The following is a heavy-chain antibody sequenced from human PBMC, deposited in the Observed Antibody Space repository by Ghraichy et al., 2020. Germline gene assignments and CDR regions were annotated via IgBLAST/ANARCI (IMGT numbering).Heavy chain of an antibody. CDR1: GFTFSSYS. Sequence: GGSLRLSCAASGFTFSSYSMNWVRQAPGKGLEWVSYISSSSSTIYYADSVKGRFTISRDNAKNSLYLQMNRLRDEDTAVYYCARERLTGDGGAFDSWGQGTMVTVSS. J-gene: IGHJ3*02. D-gene: IGHD7-27*01. CDR3: ARERLTGDGGAFDS. V-gene: IGHV3-48*02. CDR2: ISSSSSTI.